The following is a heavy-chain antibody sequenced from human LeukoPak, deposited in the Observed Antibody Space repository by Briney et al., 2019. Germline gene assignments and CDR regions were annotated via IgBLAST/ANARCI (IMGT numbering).Heavy chain of an antibody. CDR3: ARVVVVPAARGGWFDP. CDR1: GYTFTGYY. CDR2: IDPNSGGT. V-gene: IGHV1-2*02. J-gene: IGHJ5*02. D-gene: IGHD2-2*01. Sequence: ASVKVSCKASGYTFTGYYMHWVRQAPGQGLEWMGWIDPNSGGTNYAQKFQGRVTMTRDTSISTAYMELSRLRSDDTAVYYCARVVVVPAARGGWFDPWGQGTLVTVSS.